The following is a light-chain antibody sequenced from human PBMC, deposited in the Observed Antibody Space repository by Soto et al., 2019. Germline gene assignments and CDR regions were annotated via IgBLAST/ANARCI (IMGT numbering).Light chain of an antibody. CDR2: LGS. Sequence: EIVMTQSPLSLPVTPGEPASISCRSSQSLLHSNGYNYLDWYLQKPGQSPQLLIYLGSNRASGVPDRFSGRGSGTDFTLKISRVEAEDVGVYYCMQALQTPRTFGQETKVEIK. CDR1: QSLLHSNGYNY. CDR3: MQALQTPRT. J-gene: IGKJ1*01. V-gene: IGKV2-28*01.